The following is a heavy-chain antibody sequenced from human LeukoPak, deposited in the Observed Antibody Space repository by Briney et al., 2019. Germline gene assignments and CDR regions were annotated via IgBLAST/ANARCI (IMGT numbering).Heavy chain of an antibody. J-gene: IGHJ5*02. D-gene: IGHD3-3*01. CDR1: GGSMSSSSYY. Sequence: SGTLSPTRAVSGGSMSSSSYYLGWIRQPPGKWLEWIGSIYYSGIAGSNPSLKSRVTISVDTSKNQFSLKLSSVTAADTAVYYCARLTYYDFWSGYSNWFDPWGQGTLVTVSS. V-gene: IGHV4-39*07. CDR2: IYYSGIA. CDR3: ARLTYYDFWSGYSNWFDP.